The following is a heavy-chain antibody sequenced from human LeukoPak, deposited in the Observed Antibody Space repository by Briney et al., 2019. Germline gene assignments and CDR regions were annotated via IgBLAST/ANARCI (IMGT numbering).Heavy chain of an antibody. Sequence: PGGSLRLSCAASGFTFSSYEMNWVRQAPGKGLEWVSYISSSSSAMYYADSMKGRFTISRDNAKNSLYLQMNNLRDEDTAVYYCARGSGNSFDYWGQGALVTVSS. CDR3: ARGSGNSFDY. J-gene: IGHJ4*02. D-gene: IGHD3-10*01. CDR2: ISSSSSAM. CDR1: GFTFSSYE. V-gene: IGHV3-48*02.